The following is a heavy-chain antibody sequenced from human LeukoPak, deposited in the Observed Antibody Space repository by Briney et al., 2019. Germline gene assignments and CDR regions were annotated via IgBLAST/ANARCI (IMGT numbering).Heavy chain of an antibody. V-gene: IGHV3-74*01. CDR3: ARGRYGVDY. Sequence: GGSLRLSCAASGFTFDDYAMHWVRQAPGKGLVWVSRISSDGSRRTSAEKTYADYVKGRFTISRDDAKNTLYLQMTSLRADDTAVYFCARGRYGVDYWGQGTLVTVSS. CDR1: GFTFDDYA. CDR2: ISSDGSRRTSAEK. J-gene: IGHJ4*02. D-gene: IGHD4-17*01.